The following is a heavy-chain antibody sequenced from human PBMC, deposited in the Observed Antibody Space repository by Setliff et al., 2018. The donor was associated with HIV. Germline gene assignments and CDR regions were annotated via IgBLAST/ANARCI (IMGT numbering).Heavy chain of an antibody. CDR2: INTETGNP. V-gene: IGHV7-4-1*02. J-gene: IGHJ4*02. CDR1: GYIFTMYT. D-gene: IGHD2-8*01. CDR3: ARQHQMVLGY. Sequence: ASVKVSCKASGYIFTMYTMYWVRQAPGQRLEWMGRINTETGNPMYAQGFKGRFVFSLDTSVSTAYPQISTLKTEDTAIYYCARQHQMVLGYWGQGTLVTVSS.